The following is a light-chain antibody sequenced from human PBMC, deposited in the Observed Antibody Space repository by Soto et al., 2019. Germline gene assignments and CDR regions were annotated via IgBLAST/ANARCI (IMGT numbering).Light chain of an antibody. V-gene: IGKV3-15*01. CDR2: GAS. J-gene: IGKJ2*01. Sequence: EIVMTQSPXSLXVSPGXXAXXXXRXXXSXSNSLAWYQQKPGQAPSLLIYGASTRATGIPARFSGSGSGTEFTLTISSLQSEDSALYYCQQYNNWPPRTFGQGTKLEIK. CDR1: XSXSNS. CDR3: QQYNNWPPRT.